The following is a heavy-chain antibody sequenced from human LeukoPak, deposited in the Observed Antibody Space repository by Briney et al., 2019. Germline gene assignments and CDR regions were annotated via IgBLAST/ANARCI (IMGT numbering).Heavy chain of an antibody. Sequence: RASVKVSCKASGGTFSSYAISWVRQAPGQGLEWMGGIIPIFGTANYAQKFQGRVTITADESTSTAYMELSSLRSEDTAVYYCARALLELGGDQFDYWGQGTLVTVSS. CDR3: ARALLELGGDQFDY. CDR1: GGTFSSYA. D-gene: IGHD3-3*01. CDR2: IIPIFGTA. J-gene: IGHJ4*02. V-gene: IGHV1-69*13.